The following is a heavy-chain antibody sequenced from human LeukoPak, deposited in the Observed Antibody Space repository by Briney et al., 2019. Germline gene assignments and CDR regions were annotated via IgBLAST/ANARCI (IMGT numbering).Heavy chain of an antibody. CDR2: SYYSGST. V-gene: IGHV4-59*02. CDR1: GASVSVYY. D-gene: IGHD1-14*01. Sequence: SETLSLTCTVSGASVSVYYCSWIRQPPGKGLEWIGYSYYSGSTNYNPSLKSRVTMSVDTSKNQFSLKLSSVTAADTAVYYCARVSSEGAFDIWGQGTMVTVSS. J-gene: IGHJ3*02. CDR3: ARVSSEGAFDI.